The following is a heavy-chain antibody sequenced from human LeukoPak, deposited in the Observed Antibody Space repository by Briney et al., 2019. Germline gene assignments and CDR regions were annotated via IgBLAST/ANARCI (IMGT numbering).Heavy chain of an antibody. CDR3: ASALVHLDYGMDV. V-gene: IGHV4-59*08. CDR2: IYYSGST. Sequence: PSETLSLTCTVSGGSISSYSWSWIRQPPGKGLEWIGYIYYSGSTNYNPSLKSRVTISVDTSKNQFSLKLSSVTAADTAVYYCASALVHLDYGMDVWGQGTTVTVSS. CDR1: GGSISSYS. D-gene: IGHD6-13*01. J-gene: IGHJ6*02.